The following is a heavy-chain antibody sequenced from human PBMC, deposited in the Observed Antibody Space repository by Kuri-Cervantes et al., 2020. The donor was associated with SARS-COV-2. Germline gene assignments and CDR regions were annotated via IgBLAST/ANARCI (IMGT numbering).Heavy chain of an antibody. CDR1: GFTFSSYW. D-gene: IGHD2-21*02. CDR3: ASAFGGAWYYVFDY. CDR2: INQDGSEK. J-gene: IGHJ4*02. Sequence: GESLKISCAASGFTFSSYWMSRVRQAPGKGLEWVASINQDGSEKYYVDSVEGRFTISRDTAKNSLYLQMNSLRAEDTAVYYCASAFGGAWYYVFDYWGQGTLVTVSS. V-gene: IGHV3-7*01.